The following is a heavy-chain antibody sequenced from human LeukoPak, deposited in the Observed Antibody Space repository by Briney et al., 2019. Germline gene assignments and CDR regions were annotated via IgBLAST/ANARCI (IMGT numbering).Heavy chain of an antibody. CDR3: AREPYAEEFDY. J-gene: IGHJ4*02. Sequence: GGPRRLSCAASGFTFSDYWMSGVRQPTGKGLEGVANIKQDGSEKYYVDSVKGRFTISRDNAKNSLYLQMNSLRAEDTAVYYCAREPYAEEFDYWGQGTLVTVSS. V-gene: IGHV3-7*04. D-gene: IGHD4-17*01. CDR2: IKQDGSEK. CDR1: GFTFSDYW.